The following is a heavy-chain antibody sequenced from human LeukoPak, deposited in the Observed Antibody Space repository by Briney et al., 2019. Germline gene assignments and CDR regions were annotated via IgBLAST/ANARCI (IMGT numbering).Heavy chain of an antibody. CDR3: ARGGRWASYSALDI. CDR1: GGPFSHYY. V-gene: IGHV4-34*01. D-gene: IGHD1-26*01. Sequence: PSETLSLTCAVSGGPFSHYYWNWIRQSPGKGLEWIGEITHTRRTNYNPVLRSRVTISVDTSRNQFSLKLRSMTAADTAVYYCARGGRWASYSALDIWGQGTTVSVSS. CDR2: ITHTRRT. J-gene: IGHJ3*02.